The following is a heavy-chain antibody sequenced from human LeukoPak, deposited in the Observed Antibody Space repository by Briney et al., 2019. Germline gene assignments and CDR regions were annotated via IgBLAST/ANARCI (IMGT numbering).Heavy chain of an antibody. Sequence: PAETLSLTRTVSGGSISSISYCGGWIRQPPGEGLGWIGSIYFGVSTYYNPSLKRRDTISVDPSTNQCSLKLSSVTAADTAVYYCARETYSSGWYPWYFDYWGQGTLVTVSS. CDR3: ARETYSSGWYPWYFDY. V-gene: IGHV4-39*07. D-gene: IGHD6-19*01. CDR1: GGSISSISYC. CDR2: IYFGVST. J-gene: IGHJ4*02.